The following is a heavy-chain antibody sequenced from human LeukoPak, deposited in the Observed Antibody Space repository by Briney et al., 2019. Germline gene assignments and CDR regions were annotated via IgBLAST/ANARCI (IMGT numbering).Heavy chain of an antibody. Sequence: SETLSRTCAVSGGSISNENWWGWVRQPPGKGLEWIGEIYHSGSTNYIPSLKSRVTISVDKSKNQFSLKLTSVTAADTAVYYCAGSPIGYGMDVWGQGTTVTVSS. CDR2: IYHSGST. V-gene: IGHV4-4*02. CDR1: GGSISNENW. CDR3: AGSPIGYGMDV. J-gene: IGHJ6*02.